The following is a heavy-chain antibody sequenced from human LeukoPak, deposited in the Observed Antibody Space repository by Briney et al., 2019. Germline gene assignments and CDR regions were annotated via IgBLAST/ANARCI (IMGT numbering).Heavy chain of an antibody. CDR2: IVVGSGNT. J-gene: IGHJ4*02. CDR1: GFTFTSSA. V-gene: IGHV1-58*02. D-gene: IGHD3-22*01. CDR3: AAGYYYDSSGYSH. Sequence: SVKVSCKASGFTFTSSAMQWVRQARGQRLEWIGWIVVGSGNTNYAQKFQERVTITRDMSTSTAYMELSSLRSEDTAVYYCAAGYYYDSSGYSHWGQGTLVTVSS.